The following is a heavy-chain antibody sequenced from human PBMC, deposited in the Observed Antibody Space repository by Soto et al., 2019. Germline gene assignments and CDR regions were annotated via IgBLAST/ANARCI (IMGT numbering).Heavy chain of an antibody. J-gene: IGHJ6*02. CDR3: ARDQKPDYCSSTSCPYYYYGMDV. V-gene: IGHV1-2*04. CDR1: GYTFTGYY. Sequence: ASVKVSCKASGYTFTGYYMHWVRQAPGQGLEWMGWINPNSGGTNYAQKFQGWVTMTRDTSISTAYMELSRLRSDDTAVYYCARDQKPDYCSSTSCPYYYYGMDVWGQGTTVTVSS. CDR2: INPNSGGT. D-gene: IGHD2-2*01.